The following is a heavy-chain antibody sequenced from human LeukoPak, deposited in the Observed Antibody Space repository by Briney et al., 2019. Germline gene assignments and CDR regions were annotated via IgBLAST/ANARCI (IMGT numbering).Heavy chain of an antibody. CDR2: VSLGDSDA. D-gene: IGHD2-15*01. CDR1: GVSFTTYD. CDR3: ARRACSGDSCLDY. Sequence: GESLKISCQGSGVSFTTYDIAWVRQTPGKGLEWMGIVSLGDSDARYSPSFQGQVSISGDKSINTAYVHWSNLKASDTAIYYCARRACSGDSCLDYWGQGTPVTVSS. V-gene: IGHV5-51*01. J-gene: IGHJ4*02.